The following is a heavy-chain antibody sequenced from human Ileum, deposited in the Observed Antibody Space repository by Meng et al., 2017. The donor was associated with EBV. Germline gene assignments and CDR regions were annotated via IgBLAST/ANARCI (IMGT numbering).Heavy chain of an antibody. CDR2: IYYSGST. J-gene: IGHJ4*02. CDR1: GASISSSLYY. Sequence: QRQLQGSCPGMFTPSETLSLTFSVSGASISSSLYYWGWIRQPPGKGLEWIGSIYYSGSTYSNPSLKSRVTISVDRSKNQFSLKLTSVTDADTALYYCVRDRSYDYVWGSYRYTLDFWGQGTLVTV. CDR3: VRDRSYDYVWGSYRYTLDF. D-gene: IGHD3-16*02. V-gene: IGHV4-39*07.